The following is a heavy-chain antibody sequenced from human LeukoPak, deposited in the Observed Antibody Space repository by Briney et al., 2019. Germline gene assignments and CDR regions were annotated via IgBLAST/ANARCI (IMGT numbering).Heavy chain of an antibody. V-gene: IGHV3-7*03. J-gene: IGHJ4*02. CDR1: GFPFNAYW. Sequence: GGSLRLSCAASGFPFNAYWMTRVRQAPGKGLEWVANIRQDGDTKYYVDSVKGRFTISRDNAMNSLYLQMNSLRAEDTAIYYCARSLPYGTTWYGRSDFWGQGTLVTVSS. CDR2: IRQDGDTK. D-gene: IGHD6-13*01. CDR3: ARSLPYGTTWYGRSDF.